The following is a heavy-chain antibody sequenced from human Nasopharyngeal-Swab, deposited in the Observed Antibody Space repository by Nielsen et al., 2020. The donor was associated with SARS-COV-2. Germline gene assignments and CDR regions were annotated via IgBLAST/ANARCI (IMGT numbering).Heavy chain of an antibody. CDR3: AREAYCGGDCYFDY. V-gene: IGHV3-21*01. D-gene: IGHD2-21*02. J-gene: IGHJ4*02. CDR1: GFTFSSYS. Sequence: GASLMLSCAASGFTFSSYSMNWVRQAPGKGLEWVSSISSSSSYIYYADPVKGRFTISRDNAKNSLYLQMNSLRAEDTAVYYCAREAYCGGDCYFDYWGQGTLVTVSS. CDR2: ISSSSSYI.